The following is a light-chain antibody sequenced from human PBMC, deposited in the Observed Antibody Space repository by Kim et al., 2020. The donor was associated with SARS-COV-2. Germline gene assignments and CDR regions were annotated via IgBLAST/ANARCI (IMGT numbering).Light chain of an antibody. V-gene: IGKV1-5*01. CDR3: QQYSNYSPWT. J-gene: IGKJ1*01. CDR1: QSISSW. CDR2: DAS. Sequence: DIQMTQSPSILSASVGDRVTITCRASQSISSWLAGYQQKPGKAPNLLIYDASSLESGVPSRISGSGSGTEFTLTISSLQHEDFSTYYCQQYSNYSPWTFGQGTKVDIK.